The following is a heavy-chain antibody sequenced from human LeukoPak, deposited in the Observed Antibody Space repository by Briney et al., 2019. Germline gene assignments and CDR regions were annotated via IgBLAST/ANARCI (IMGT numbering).Heavy chain of an antibody. V-gene: IGHV4-59*08. CDR1: GGSISSYY. D-gene: IGHD3-3*01. J-gene: IGHJ3*02. Sequence: SETLSLTCTVSGGSISSYYWSWIRQPPGKGLEWIGYIYYSGSTNYNPSLKGRVTISVDTSKNQFSLKLSSVTAADTAVYFCATNRAGTYDRPFDIWGQGTMVTVSS. CDR3: ATNRAGTYDRPFDI. CDR2: IYYSGST.